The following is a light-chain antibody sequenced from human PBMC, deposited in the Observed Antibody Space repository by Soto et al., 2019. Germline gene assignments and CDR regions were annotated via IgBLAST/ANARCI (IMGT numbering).Light chain of an antibody. V-gene: IGKV1-6*01. CDR2: GAS. J-gene: IGKJ1*01. Sequence: AIQMTQSPSSLSASVGDRVTITCRASQGIRRDLGWYQHKPGKAPRLLIYGASSLQSGVPSRFSGSGSGTDFTLTISSLQPEDFATYYCLQDYNYPWTFGQGTKVEIK. CDR1: QGIRRD. CDR3: LQDYNYPWT.